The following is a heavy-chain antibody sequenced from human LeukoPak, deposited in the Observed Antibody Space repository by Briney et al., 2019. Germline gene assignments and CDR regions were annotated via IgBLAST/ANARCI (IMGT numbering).Heavy chain of an antibody. V-gene: IGHV4-34*01. Sequence: SETLSLTCAVYGGSFSGYYWSWIRQPPGKGLEWIGEINHSGSTNYNPSLKSRVTISVDTFKNQFSLKLSSVTAADTAVYYCARGAVKMATIPRGSSYMDVWGKGTTVTVSS. CDR2: INHSGST. CDR1: GGSFSGYY. D-gene: IGHD5-24*01. J-gene: IGHJ6*03. CDR3: ARGAVKMATIPRGSSYMDV.